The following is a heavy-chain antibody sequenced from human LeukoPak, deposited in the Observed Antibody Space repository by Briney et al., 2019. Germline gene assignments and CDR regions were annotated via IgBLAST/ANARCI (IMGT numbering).Heavy chain of an antibody. D-gene: IGHD3-16*02. V-gene: IGHV7-4-1*02. CDR2: ISTNTGNP. CDR3: ATEGPYDYVWGSYRFDY. J-gene: IGHJ4*02. Sequence: GASVKVSCKASGYTFTSYAMNWVRQAPGQGLEWMGWISTNTGNPTYAQGFTGRFVFSLDTSVSTAYLQISSLKAEDTAVYYCATEGPYDYVWGSYRFDYWGQGTLVTVSS. CDR1: GYTFTSYA.